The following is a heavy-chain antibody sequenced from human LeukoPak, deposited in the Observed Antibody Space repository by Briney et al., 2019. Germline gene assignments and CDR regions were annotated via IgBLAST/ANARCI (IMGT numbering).Heavy chain of an antibody. CDR1: GFTFSNYW. Sequence: PGGSLRLSCAASGFTFSNYWMHWVRQAPGEALMWVSRIKSDGSSTTYADSVKGRFTISRDNAKNTLYLQMNSLRAEDTAVYYCAKYRLVDRYCSSTSCSYWFDPWGQGTLVTVSS. CDR2: IKSDGSST. CDR3: AKYRLVDRYCSSTSCSYWFDP. J-gene: IGHJ5*02. V-gene: IGHV3-74*01. D-gene: IGHD2-2*01.